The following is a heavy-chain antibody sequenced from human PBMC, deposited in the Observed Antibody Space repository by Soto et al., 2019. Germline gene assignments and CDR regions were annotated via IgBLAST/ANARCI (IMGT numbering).Heavy chain of an antibody. CDR1: GFTFSTHS. J-gene: IGHJ4*02. V-gene: IGHV3-21*06. CDR2: INDKSNYI. CDR3: ATFPNYYGG. Sequence: EVQLVESGGGLVKPGGSLRLSCAASGFTFSTHSMNWVRQAPGKGPEWVSSINDKSNYIFYADSVKGRFTISRDNAKNSLNLQMNSLRDDDTAVYYCATFPNYYGGWGQGTLVTVSA.